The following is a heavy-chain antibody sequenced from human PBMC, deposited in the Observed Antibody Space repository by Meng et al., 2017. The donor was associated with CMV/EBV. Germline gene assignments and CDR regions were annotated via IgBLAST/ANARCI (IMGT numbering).Heavy chain of an antibody. CDR1: GSIRSGGYY. CDR2: LYYSRST. D-gene: IGHD2-2*01. V-gene: IGHV4-31*02. Sequence: GSIRSGGYYWSWIRQHPGKGLEWIGYLYYSRSTYYNPSLKSRVTISVDTSKNQFSLKLSSVTAADTAVYYCAREGIVVVPASRYFDYWGQGTLVTVSS. CDR3: AREGIVVVPASRYFDY. J-gene: IGHJ4*02.